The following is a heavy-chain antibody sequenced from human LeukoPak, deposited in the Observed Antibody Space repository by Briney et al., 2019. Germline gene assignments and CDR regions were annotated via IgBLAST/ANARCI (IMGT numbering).Heavy chain of an antibody. CDR2: IYSGGNT. Sequence: GGSLRLSCAASGFTFSTDYMSWVRQAPGKGLEWVSVIYSGGNTYYADSVKGRFSISIHNSKDTLYLQMNSLRPEDTALYYCARESRMAAAGTAFDIWGQGTMVTVSS. D-gene: IGHD6-13*01. V-gene: IGHV3-53*04. CDR3: ARESRMAAAGTAFDI. J-gene: IGHJ3*02. CDR1: GFTFSTDY.